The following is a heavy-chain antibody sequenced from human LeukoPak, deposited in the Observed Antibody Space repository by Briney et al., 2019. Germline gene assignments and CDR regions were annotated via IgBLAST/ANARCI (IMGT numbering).Heavy chain of an antibody. Sequence: GGSLRLSCAASGFTFSTYSMTWVRQAPGKGLEWVSSISGSSSYIYYADSVKGRFTISRDNAKNSLYLQMNSLRAEDTAVYYCARLYDGSAYHADHFDYWGQGTLVIVSS. CDR1: GFTFSTYS. CDR2: ISGSSSYI. D-gene: IGHD3-22*01. V-gene: IGHV3-21*01. J-gene: IGHJ4*02. CDR3: ARLYDGSAYHADHFDY.